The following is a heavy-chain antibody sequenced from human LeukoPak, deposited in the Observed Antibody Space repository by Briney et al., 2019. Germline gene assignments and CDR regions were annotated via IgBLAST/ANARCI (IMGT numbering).Heavy chain of an antibody. J-gene: IGHJ4*02. CDR2: IYTSGST. CDR3: ARAAYDSTASDY. D-gene: IGHD3-22*01. Sequence: SETLSLTCTVSGGSISSYYWSWIRQPAGKGLEWIGRIYTSGSTNYNPSLKSRVTISVDKSNNQFSLEVISLAAADTAVYYCARAAYDSTASDYWGQGTLVTVSS. CDR1: GGSISSYY. V-gene: IGHV4-4*07.